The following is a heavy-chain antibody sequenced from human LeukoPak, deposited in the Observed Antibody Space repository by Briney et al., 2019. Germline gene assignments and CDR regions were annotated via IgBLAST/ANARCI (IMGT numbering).Heavy chain of an antibody. CDR2: IYYSGST. D-gene: IGHD3-9*01. CDR3: ARHKPSLGDWYGLVHWFDP. CDR1: GGSISSYY. Sequence: SETLSLTCTVSGGSISSYYWSWIRQPPGKGLEWIGYIYYSGSTNYNPSLKSRVTISVDTSKNQFSLKLSSVTAADTAVYYCARHKPSLGDWYGLVHWFDPWGQGTLVTVSS. J-gene: IGHJ5*02. V-gene: IGHV4-59*08.